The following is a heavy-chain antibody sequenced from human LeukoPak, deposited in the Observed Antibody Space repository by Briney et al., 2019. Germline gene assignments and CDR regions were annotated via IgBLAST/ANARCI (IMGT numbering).Heavy chain of an antibody. CDR3: ARDLGSGAFDI. J-gene: IGHJ3*02. Sequence: GGSPRLSCAASGFAFSDYYMSWIRQAPGEGLETISYISSSGNTIHDADSLKGRFTISRDNVRNSLYLQMNSLRVEDTAVYYCARDLGSGAFDIWGQGTMVTVSS. V-gene: IGHV3-11*04. CDR1: GFAFSDYY. CDR2: ISSSGNTI. D-gene: IGHD3-10*01.